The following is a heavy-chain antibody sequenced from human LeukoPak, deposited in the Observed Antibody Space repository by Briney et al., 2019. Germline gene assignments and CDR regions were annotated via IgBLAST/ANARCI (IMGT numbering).Heavy chain of an antibody. J-gene: IGHJ6*03. CDR1: GGSISSYY. D-gene: IGHD6-13*01. CDR2: IYYSGST. V-gene: IGHV4-59*01. CDR3: ARVPKWRIAAAGTRDYYYYYYMDV. Sequence: SETLSLTCTVSGGSISSYYWSWIRQPPGKGLEWIGYIYYSGSTNYNPSLKSRVTISVDTSKNQFSLKLSSVTAADTAVYYCARVPKWRIAAAGTRDYYYYYYMDVWGKGTTVTVSS.